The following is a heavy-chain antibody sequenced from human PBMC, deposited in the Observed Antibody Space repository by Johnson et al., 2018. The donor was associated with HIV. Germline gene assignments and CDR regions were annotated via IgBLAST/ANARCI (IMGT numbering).Heavy chain of an antibody. D-gene: IGHD3-22*01. J-gene: IGHJ3*02. Sequence: VQLVESGGGVVQPGRSLRLSCAASGFAFSNYGMSWVRQAPGKGLEWVSAINWNGGSTTYADSVKGRFIISRDNAKNSLYLQMNSLRDEDTAFYYCARGRLISMIVSAGAFDIWGQGTMVTVSS. V-gene: IGHV3-20*04. CDR2: INWNGGST. CDR3: ARGRLISMIVSAGAFDI. CDR1: GFAFSNYG.